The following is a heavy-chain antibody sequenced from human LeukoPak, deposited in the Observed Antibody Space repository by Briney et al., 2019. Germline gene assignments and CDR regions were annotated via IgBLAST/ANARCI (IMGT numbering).Heavy chain of an antibody. CDR2: IYYSGST. D-gene: IGHD3-9*01. CDR1: GGSISSYY. J-gene: IGHJ4*02. CDR3: ARGGDYDFWSGYFRNDYYDILTGYYSRYFDY. V-gene: IGHV4-59*01. Sequence: SETLSLTCTVSGGSISSYYRSWIRQPPGKGLEWIGYIYYSGSTNYNPSLKSRVTISVDTSKNQFSLKLSSVTAADTAVYYCARGGDYDFWSGYFRNDYYDILTGYYSRYFDYWGQRTLVTVSS.